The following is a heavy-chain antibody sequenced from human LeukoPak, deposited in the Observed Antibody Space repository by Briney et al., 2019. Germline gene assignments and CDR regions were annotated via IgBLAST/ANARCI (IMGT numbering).Heavy chain of an antibody. Sequence: GGSLRLSCAASGFTFSSYAMHWVRQAPGKGLGWVAVISYDGSNKYYADSVKGRFTISRDNSKNTLYLQMNSLRAEDTAVYYCARVGVAGRAYYYGMDVWGQGTTVTVSS. V-gene: IGHV3-30-3*01. J-gene: IGHJ6*02. CDR2: ISYDGSNK. CDR1: GFTFSSYA. D-gene: IGHD6-19*01. CDR3: ARVGVAGRAYYYGMDV.